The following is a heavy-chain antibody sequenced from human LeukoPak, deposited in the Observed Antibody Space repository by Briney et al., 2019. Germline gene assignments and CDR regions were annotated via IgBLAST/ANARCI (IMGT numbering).Heavy chain of an antibody. J-gene: IGHJ2*01. CDR3: ARDSPYGSGTYYSPNWYFDL. Sequence: SETLSLTCTVSGDSISSSSYYWSWIRQPPGKGLEWIGYIYYSGSTNYNPSLKSRVTMSVDTSKNQFSLKLSSVTAADTAVYYCARDSPYGSGTYYSPNWYFDLWGRGTLVTVSS. D-gene: IGHD3-10*01. CDR2: IYYSGST. CDR1: GDSISSSSYY. V-gene: IGHV4-61*01.